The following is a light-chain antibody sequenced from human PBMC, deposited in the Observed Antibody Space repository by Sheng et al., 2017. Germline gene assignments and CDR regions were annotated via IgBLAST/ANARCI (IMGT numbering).Light chain of an antibody. V-gene: IGKV3-15*01. CDR3: QQYNNWPFT. J-gene: IGKJ3*01. CDR2: GAF. CDR1: QSVSSN. Sequence: ETVMTQSPATLSVSPGERATLSCRASQSVSSNLAWYQQKPGQAPXLLIYGAFNRATGIPARFSGSGSGXEFTLTISSLQSEDFAVYYCQQYNNWPFTFGPGTKVDIK.